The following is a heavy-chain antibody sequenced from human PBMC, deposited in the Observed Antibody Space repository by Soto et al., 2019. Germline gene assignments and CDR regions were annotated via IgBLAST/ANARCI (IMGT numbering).Heavy chain of an antibody. D-gene: IGHD6-6*01. V-gene: IGHV4-4*02. CDR3: ARTRAAGNSSSLGGSGRNCFDP. Sequence: QVQLQESGPGLVKPSGTLSLTCAVSSGSISSSNWWSWVRQPPGKGLEGIGEIYHSGSTNYNPSLKRRVTISVDKSKYQFSLKLSSVTAADTAVYYCARTRAAGNSSSLGGSGRNCFDPWGQGTLVTVSS. CDR2: IYHSGST. J-gene: IGHJ5*02. CDR1: SGSISSSNW.